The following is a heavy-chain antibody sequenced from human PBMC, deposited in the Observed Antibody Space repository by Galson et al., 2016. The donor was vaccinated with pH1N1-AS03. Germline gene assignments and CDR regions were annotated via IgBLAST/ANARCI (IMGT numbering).Heavy chain of an antibody. D-gene: IGHD2-15*01. CDR2: ISPQNGNT. J-gene: IGHJ5*02. Sequence: SVKVSCKASGYTFSNFGMSWVRQAPGQGLEWMGGISPQNGNTQYAQRLEGRVTMTTDTSTSTAYMELWSLTYDDTSVYYCARAAPFDPWGQGTLGIVSS. CDR1: GYTFSNFG. CDR3: ARAAPFDP. V-gene: IGHV1-18*04.